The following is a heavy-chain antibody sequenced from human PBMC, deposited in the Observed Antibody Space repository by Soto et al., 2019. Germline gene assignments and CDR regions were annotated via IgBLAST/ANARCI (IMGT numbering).Heavy chain of an antibody. CDR3: AKGRYDFWSPYYFDS. CDR1: GLNFDDFA. D-gene: IGHD3-3*01. V-gene: IGHV3-9*01. Sequence: EVQLVESGGRLVQPGRSLRLSCVGTGLNFDDFAMHWVRQAPGKGLERVSGITWNSRVLAYADSVKGRFTISRDNARNSLYLQMNSLRDEDTALYYCAKGRYDFWSPYYFDSWGQATLVTVSS. CDR2: ITWNSRVL. J-gene: IGHJ4*02.